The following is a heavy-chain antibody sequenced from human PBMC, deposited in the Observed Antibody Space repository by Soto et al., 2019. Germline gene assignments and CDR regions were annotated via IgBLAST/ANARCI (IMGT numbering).Heavy chain of an antibody. Sequence: PGGSLRLSCAASGFTFSSYWMSWVRQAPGKGLEWVANIKQDGSEKYYVDSVKGRFTISRDNAKNSLYLQMNSLRAEDTAVYYCARGSYYYDSSGYFGYWGQGTQVTVSS. V-gene: IGHV3-7*03. CDR2: IKQDGSEK. CDR3: ARGSYYYDSSGYFGY. D-gene: IGHD3-22*01. J-gene: IGHJ4*02. CDR1: GFTFSSYW.